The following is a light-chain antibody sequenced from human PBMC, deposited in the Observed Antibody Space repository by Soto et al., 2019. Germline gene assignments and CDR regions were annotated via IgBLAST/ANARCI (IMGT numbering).Light chain of an antibody. CDR1: QGVSSY. J-gene: IGKJ4*01. Sequence: DIQMTQSPSSVSASVGDRVTITCRASQGVSSYLAWYQQKPGRAPQLLIYAASKLQSGVPSRFSGSGSGKHFTLTISSLQPEDFATYYCQQADRFPLTLGGGTKVEI. CDR2: AAS. V-gene: IGKV1-12*01. CDR3: QQADRFPLT.